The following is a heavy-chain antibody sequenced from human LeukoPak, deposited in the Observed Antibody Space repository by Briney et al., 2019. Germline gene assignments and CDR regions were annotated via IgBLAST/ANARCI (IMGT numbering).Heavy chain of an antibody. CDR1: GGSFSGYY. D-gene: IGHD2-15*01. V-gene: IGHV4-34*01. Sequence: SETLSLTCAVYGGSFSGYYWSWIRQPPGKGLECIAEINHSGSTNYNPSLKSRVTISVDTSKNQFSLKLSSVTAADTAVYYCARAPGECSCGSCYSSPNFDYWGQGTLVTVSS. CDR3: ARAPGECSCGSCYSSPNFDY. CDR2: INHSGST. J-gene: IGHJ4*02.